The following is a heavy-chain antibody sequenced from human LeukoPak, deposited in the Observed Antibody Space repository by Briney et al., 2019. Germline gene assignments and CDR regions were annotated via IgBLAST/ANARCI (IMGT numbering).Heavy chain of an antibody. D-gene: IGHD1-26*01. J-gene: IGHJ5*02. CDR1: SGSFSGYY. CDR3: ARSSFTNWFDP. V-gene: IGHV4-34*01. Sequence: PSETLSLTCAVYSGSFSGYYWSWIRRPPGKGLEWIGEINHSGSTNYNPSLKSRVTISVDTSKNQFSLKLSSVTAADTAVYYCARSSFTNWFDPWGQGTLVTVSS. CDR2: INHSGST.